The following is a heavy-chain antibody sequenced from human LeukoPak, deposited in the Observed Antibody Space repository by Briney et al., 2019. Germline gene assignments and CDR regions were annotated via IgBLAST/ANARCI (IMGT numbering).Heavy chain of an antibody. V-gene: IGHV4-34*01. CDR1: GGSFSGYY. Sequence: SETLSLTCAVYGGSFSGYYWSWIRQPPGKGLEWIGEINHSGSTNYNPSLKSRVTISVDTSKNQFSLKLSSVTAADTAVYYCASHYGSGSLNWFDPWGQGTLVTVSS. D-gene: IGHD3-10*01. J-gene: IGHJ5*02. CDR2: INHSGST. CDR3: ASHYGSGSLNWFDP.